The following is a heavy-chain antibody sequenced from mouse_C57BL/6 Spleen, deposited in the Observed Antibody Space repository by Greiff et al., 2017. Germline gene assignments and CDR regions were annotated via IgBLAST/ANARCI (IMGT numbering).Heavy chain of an antibody. Sequence: QVQLQQPGAELVMPGASVKLSCKASGYTFTSYWMHWVKQRPGQGLEWIGEIDPSDSYTNYNQKFKGKSTLTVDKSSSTAYMQLSSLTSEDSAVYSCARRDVRRQYYFDYWGQGTTLTVSS. J-gene: IGHJ2*01. D-gene: IGHD2-14*01. CDR1: GYTFTSYW. CDR2: IDPSDSYT. V-gene: IGHV1-69*01. CDR3: ARRDVRRQYYFDY.